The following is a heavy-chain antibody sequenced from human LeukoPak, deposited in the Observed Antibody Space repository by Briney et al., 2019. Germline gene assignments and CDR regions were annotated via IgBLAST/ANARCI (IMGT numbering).Heavy chain of an antibody. CDR3: AREGQQLGIGYFDY. CDR2: FDPEGGET. Sequence: ASVKVSCKVSGYTVTELSMHWVRQAPGKGLEWMGGFDPEGGETIYAQKFQGRVSMTEDTSTDTAYMELSSLRSEDTAVYYCAREGQQLGIGYFDYWGQGTLVTVSS. D-gene: IGHD6-13*01. CDR1: GYTVTELS. V-gene: IGHV1-24*01. J-gene: IGHJ4*02.